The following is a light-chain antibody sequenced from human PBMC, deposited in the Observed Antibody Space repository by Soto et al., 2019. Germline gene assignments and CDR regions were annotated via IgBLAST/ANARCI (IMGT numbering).Light chain of an antibody. CDR1: SSDVGAFNY. CDR3: CSYASGSIYV. CDR2: AVG. Sequence: QSALTQPASVSGSPGQSITISCTGTSSDVGAFNYVSWYLQYPGKAPKLMIYAVGNRPSGVSNRFSGSKSGNTASLTISGLQAEDEADYYCCSYASGSIYVFGTGTKVTVL. V-gene: IGLV2-14*01. J-gene: IGLJ1*01.